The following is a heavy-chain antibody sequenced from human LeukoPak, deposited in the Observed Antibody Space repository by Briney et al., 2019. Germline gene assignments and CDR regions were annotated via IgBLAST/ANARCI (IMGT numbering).Heavy chain of an antibody. CDR3: ARGSSSSWYRYGMDV. CDR1: GFTFSSYS. V-gene: IGHV3-21*01. J-gene: IGHJ6*02. CDR2: ISSSSSYI. D-gene: IGHD6-13*01. Sequence: PGGSLRLSSAASGFTFSSYSMNWVRQAPGKGLEWVSSISSSSSYIYYADSVKGRFTISRDNAKNSLYLQMNSLRAEDTAVYYCARGSSSSWYRYGMDVWGQGTTVTVSS.